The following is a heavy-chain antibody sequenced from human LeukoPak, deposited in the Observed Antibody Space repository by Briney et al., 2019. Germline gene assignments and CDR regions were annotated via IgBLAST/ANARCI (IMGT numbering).Heavy chain of an antibody. CDR1: GFTFSSYE. V-gene: IGHV3-48*03. J-gene: IGHJ6*02. CDR2: ISSSGSTI. Sequence: GGSLRLSCAAPGFTFSSYEMNWVHQAPGKGLEWVSYISSSGSTIYYADSVKGRFTISRDNAKNSLYLQMNSLRAEDTAVYYCARDSIEPAAAGRTYYYYGMDVWGQGTTVTVSS. D-gene: IGHD6-13*01. CDR3: ARDSIEPAAAGRTYYYYGMDV.